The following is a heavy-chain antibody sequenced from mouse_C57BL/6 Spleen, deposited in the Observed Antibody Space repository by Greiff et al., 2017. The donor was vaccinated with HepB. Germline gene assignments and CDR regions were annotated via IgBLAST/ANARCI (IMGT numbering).Heavy chain of an antibody. CDR1: GFTFSSYA. J-gene: IGHJ1*03. Sequence: DVMLVESGGGLVKPGGSLKLSCAASGFTFSSYAMSWVRQTPEKRLEWVATISDGGSYTYYPDNVKGRFTISRDNAKNNLYLQMSHLKSEDTAMYYCARAGGYSNFYWYFDVWGTGTTVTVSS. CDR2: ISDGGSYT. CDR3: ARAGGYSNFYWYFDV. D-gene: IGHD2-5*01. V-gene: IGHV5-4*03.